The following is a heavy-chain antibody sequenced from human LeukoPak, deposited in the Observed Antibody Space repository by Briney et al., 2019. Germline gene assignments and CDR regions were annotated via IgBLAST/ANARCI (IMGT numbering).Heavy chain of an antibody. CDR2: ISSSSSYI. CDR3: ARDPGSIAAADVDY. J-gene: IGHJ4*02. V-gene: IGHV3-21*01. CDR1: GFTFSSYS. Sequence: GGSLRLSCAASGFTFSSYSMNWVRQAPGKGLEWVSSISSSSSYIYYADSVKGRFTISRDNAKNSLYLQMNRLRAEDTAVYYCARDPGSIAAADVDYWGQGTLVTVSS. D-gene: IGHD6-13*01.